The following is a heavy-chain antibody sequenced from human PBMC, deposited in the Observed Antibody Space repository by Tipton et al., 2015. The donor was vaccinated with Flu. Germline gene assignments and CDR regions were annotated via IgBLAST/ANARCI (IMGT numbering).Heavy chain of an antibody. CDR3: AREHGYHVF. CDR2: IYYGGST. CDR1: GGSISRSSYY. D-gene: IGHD5-18*01. Sequence: TLSLTCTVSGGSISRSSYYWGWIRQSPGKGLEWIGTIYYGGSTYYNPSLKSRVTISLDTSKNQFSLKLTSVTAADTALYFCAREHGYHVFWGQGKLVTVSS. V-gene: IGHV4-39*07. J-gene: IGHJ4*02.